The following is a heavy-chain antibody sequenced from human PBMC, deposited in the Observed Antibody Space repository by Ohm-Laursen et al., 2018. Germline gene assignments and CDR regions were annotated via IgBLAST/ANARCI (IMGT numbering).Heavy chain of an antibody. CDR3: ARAYSGTYFDF. Sequence: GTLSLTCSVSGGSISSYYWTWIRQPPGKGLEWIGYIYYSGSTNYNPSLKSRVTISADTSKNQFSLKLTSVTAADTAIYYCARAYSGTYFDFWGRGTLVTVSS. J-gene: IGHJ2*01. CDR2: IYYSGST. V-gene: IGHV4-59*01. D-gene: IGHD1-26*01. CDR1: GGSISSYY.